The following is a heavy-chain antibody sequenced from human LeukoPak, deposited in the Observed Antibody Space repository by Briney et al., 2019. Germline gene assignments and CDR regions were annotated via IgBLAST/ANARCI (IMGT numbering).Heavy chain of an antibody. CDR3: ARDFRPSIAARTSPTR. V-gene: IGHV3-66*01. D-gene: IGHD6-6*01. J-gene: IGHJ4*02. Sequence: GGSLRLSCAASGFTVSSNYMSWVRQAPGKGLEWVSVIYSGGSTYYADSMKGRFTISRDNSKNTLYLQMNSLRAEDTAVYYCARDFRPSIAARTSPTRWGQGTLLTVSS. CDR2: IYSGGST. CDR1: GFTVSSNY.